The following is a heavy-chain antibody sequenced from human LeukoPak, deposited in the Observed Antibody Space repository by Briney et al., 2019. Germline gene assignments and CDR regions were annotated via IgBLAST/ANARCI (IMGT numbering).Heavy chain of an antibody. Sequence: GGSLRLSCAASGFTFSTYAMIWVRQAPGKGLEWVSVIGGSGSYTYYADSVKGRFTISRDNSKDTLYLQMTSLTPEDTAVYYCARDWYDYWGQGTLVTVSS. CDR2: IGGSGSYT. D-gene: IGHD6-13*01. J-gene: IGHJ4*02. CDR1: GFTFSTYA. V-gene: IGHV3-23*01. CDR3: ARDWYDY.